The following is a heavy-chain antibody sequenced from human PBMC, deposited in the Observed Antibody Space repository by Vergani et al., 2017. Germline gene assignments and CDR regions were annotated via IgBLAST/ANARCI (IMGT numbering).Heavy chain of an antibody. D-gene: IGHD6-19*01. CDR2: ISAYNGNT. Sequence: QVQLVESGGGVVQPGASVKVSCKASGYTFTSYGISWVRQAPGQGLEWMGWISAYNGNTNYAQKLQGRVTMTTDTSTSTAYMELRSLRSDDTAVYYCARDRAVAGTNYFDYWGQGTLVTVSS. CDR3: ARDRAVAGTNYFDY. V-gene: IGHV1-18*01. J-gene: IGHJ4*02. CDR1: GYTFTSYG.